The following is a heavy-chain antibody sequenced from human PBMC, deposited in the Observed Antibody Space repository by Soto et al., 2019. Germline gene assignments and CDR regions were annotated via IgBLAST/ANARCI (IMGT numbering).Heavy chain of an antibody. D-gene: IGHD5-12*01. CDR3: ARSEYSGYQY. Sequence: SETLSLTCTVSCGSISSYYWSWIRQPPGKGLEWIGYIYYSGSTNYNPSLKSRVTISVDTSKNQFSLKLSSVTAADTAVYYCARSEYSGYQYWGQGTLVTVSS. V-gene: IGHV4-59*01. CDR2: IYYSGST. J-gene: IGHJ4*02. CDR1: CGSISSYY.